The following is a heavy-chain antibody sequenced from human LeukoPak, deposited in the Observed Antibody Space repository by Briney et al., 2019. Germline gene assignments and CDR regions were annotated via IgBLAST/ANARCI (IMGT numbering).Heavy chain of an antibody. J-gene: IGHJ5*02. V-gene: IGHV4-39*01. CDR2: IYYSGSS. CDR1: GGSIFSSSYY. CDR3: ERRRIEGPTFEL. D-gene: IGHD2/OR15-2a*01. Sequence: SETLSLTFTVSGGSIFSSSYYCGWIRQPPGKGLEWMGGIYYSGSSYNNPSLNSRMALSVDTSKNQFTLMLSSMTAADTAVYYCERRRIEGPTFELWGHGTPVTVSS.